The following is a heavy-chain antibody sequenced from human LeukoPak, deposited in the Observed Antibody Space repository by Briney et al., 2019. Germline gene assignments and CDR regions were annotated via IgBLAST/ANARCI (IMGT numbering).Heavy chain of an antibody. J-gene: IGHJ4*02. D-gene: IGHD3-22*01. CDR3: ASQYYYDSSGYLGY. CDR1: GGSISSGGYS. Sequence: SETLSLTCAVSGGSISSGGYSWSWIRQPPGKGLEWIGYIYHSGSTYCNPSLKSRVTISVDRSKNQFSLKLSSVTAADTAVYYCASQYYYDSSGYLGYWGQGTLVTVSS. V-gene: IGHV4-30-2*01. CDR2: IYHSGST.